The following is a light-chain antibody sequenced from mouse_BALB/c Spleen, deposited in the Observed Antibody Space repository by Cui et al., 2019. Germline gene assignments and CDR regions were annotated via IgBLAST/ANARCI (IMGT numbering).Light chain of an antibody. J-gene: IGKJ1*01. CDR2: DTS. Sequence: QIVLTQSPAIMSASPGEKVTMTCSASSSVSYMYWYQQKPGSSPRLLIYDTSNLASGVPIRFCGSGSGTSYSLTISRMEAEDAATYYCQQWSSYPRTFGGGTKLEIK. CDR3: QQWSSYPRT. CDR1: SSVSY. V-gene: IGKV4-55*01.